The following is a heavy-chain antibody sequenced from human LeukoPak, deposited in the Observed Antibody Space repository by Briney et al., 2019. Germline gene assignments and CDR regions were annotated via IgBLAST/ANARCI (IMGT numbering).Heavy chain of an antibody. CDR3: ARQKRFSMIRGVISAEFDP. D-gene: IGHD3-10*01. CDR2: IYYSGNT. Sequence: SETLSLTCTVSGGSLNSNSDYWGWIRQPPGKGLEWIGTIYYSGNTYHNSSLKSRVTISVDTSKNQFFLKLTSVTAADTAVYYCARQKRFSMIRGVISAEFDPWGQGTLVTVSS. CDR1: GGSLNSNSDY. V-gene: IGHV4-39*01. J-gene: IGHJ5*02.